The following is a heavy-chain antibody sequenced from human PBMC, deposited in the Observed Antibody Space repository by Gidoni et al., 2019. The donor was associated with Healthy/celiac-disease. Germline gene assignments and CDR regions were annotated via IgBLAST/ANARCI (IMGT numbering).Heavy chain of an antibody. J-gene: IGHJ5*02. CDR1: GGSISSSSYY. Sequence: QLQLQESGPGLVKPSETLSLTCTVSGGSISSSSYYWGWIRQPPGKGLEWIGSIYYSGSTYYNPSLKSRVTISVDTSKNQFSLKLSSVTAADTAVYYCARHLRGGELLKWFDPWGQGTLVTVSS. V-gene: IGHV4-39*01. D-gene: IGHD1-26*01. CDR3: ARHLRGGELLKWFDP. CDR2: IYYSGST.